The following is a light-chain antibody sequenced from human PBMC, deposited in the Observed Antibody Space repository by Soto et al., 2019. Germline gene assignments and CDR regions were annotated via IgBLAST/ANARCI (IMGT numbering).Light chain of an antibody. CDR2: GPS. CDR1: QSITSNY. Sequence: EILFTQSPGTLSLSPGERPTLSCRASQSITSNYLAWYQQKPGQAPRLLIYGPSSRDIGIPHRFSGSGSGTDFTLTISRLEPEDFPVYYCQHYGSSPFTFGGGTKVDIK. J-gene: IGKJ4*01. V-gene: IGKV3-20*01. CDR3: QHYGSSPFT.